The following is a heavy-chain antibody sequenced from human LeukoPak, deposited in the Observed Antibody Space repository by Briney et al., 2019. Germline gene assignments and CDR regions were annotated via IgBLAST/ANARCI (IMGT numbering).Heavy chain of an antibody. D-gene: IGHD3-10*01. CDR2: MSGSGAST. CDR3: ANRYGSGSNTHYYFDY. CDR1: GFTFSSYA. V-gene: IGHV3-23*01. J-gene: IGHJ4*02. Sequence: GGSLRLSCAASGFTFSSYAMSWVRQAPGKGLEWVSAMSGSGASTYYADSVVGRFTISRDNSKNTLYLQMNSLRAEDTAVYYCANRYGSGSNTHYYFDYWGQGTLVTVSS.